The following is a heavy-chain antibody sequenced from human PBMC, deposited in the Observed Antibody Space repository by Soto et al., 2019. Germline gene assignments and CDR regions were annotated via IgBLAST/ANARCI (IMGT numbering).Heavy chain of an antibody. J-gene: IGHJ1*01. V-gene: IGHV2-5*02. CDR2: IYWDDDK. CDR1: GFSLTTSGVG. CDR3: VHRLAGLYFQS. Sequence: QITLKESGPTLVKPTQTLTLTCTFSGFSLTTSGVGVGWIRQPPGKALEWLALIYWDDDKRFSPSLQSRLTIPKDTAKNQVVLTMTNLDPVDTATYYCVHRLAGLYFQSWGQGTLVTVSS.